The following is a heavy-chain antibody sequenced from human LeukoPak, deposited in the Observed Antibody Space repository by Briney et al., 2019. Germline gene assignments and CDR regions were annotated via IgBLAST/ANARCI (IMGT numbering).Heavy chain of an antibody. J-gene: IGHJ4*02. V-gene: IGHV3-48*04. Sequence: GGSLRLSCAASGFTFSSYAMSWVRQAPGKGLEWVSYISSSGSTIYYADSVKGRFTISRDNAKNSLYLQMNSLRAEDTAVYYCARARMGCSSTSCYTDYWGQGTLVTVSS. CDR1: GFTFSSYA. CDR2: ISSSGSTI. D-gene: IGHD2-2*01. CDR3: ARARMGCSSTSCYTDY.